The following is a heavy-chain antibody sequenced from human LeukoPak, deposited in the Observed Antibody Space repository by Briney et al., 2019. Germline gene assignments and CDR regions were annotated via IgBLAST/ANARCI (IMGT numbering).Heavy chain of an antibody. CDR3: ASHRISPYYFDY. Sequence: ASVKVSCKASGYTFTNYGISWVRQAPGQGLEWMGWISAYNGNTNYAQKLQGRVTMTTDTSTSTAYMELRSLRSDDTAVYYCASHRISPYYFDYWGQGTLVTVSS. V-gene: IGHV1-18*01. CDR1: GYTFTNYG. D-gene: IGHD3-3*02. CDR2: ISAYNGNT. J-gene: IGHJ4*02.